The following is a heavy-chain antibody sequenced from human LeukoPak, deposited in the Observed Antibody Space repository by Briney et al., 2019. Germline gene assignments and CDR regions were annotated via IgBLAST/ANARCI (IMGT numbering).Heavy chain of an antibody. D-gene: IGHD3-22*01. CDR2: IYSGGST. J-gene: IGHJ3*02. V-gene: IGHV3-53*01. CDR1: GFTFSNAW. CDR3: ARGGYDSSGYTHPFDI. Sequence: GGSLRLSCAASGFTFSNAWMSWVRQAPGKGLEWVSVIYSGGSTYYADSVKGRFTISRDNSKNTLYLQMNSLRAEDTAVYYCARGGYDSSGYTHPFDIWGQGTMVTVSS.